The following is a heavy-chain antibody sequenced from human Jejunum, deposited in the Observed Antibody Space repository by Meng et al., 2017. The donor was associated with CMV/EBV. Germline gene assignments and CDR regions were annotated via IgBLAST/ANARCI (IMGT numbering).Heavy chain of an antibody. CDR2: IYRDGST. V-gene: IGHV3-66*02. D-gene: IGHD1-26*01. CDR3: ARSVNWDYWFDP. J-gene: IGHJ5*02. CDR1: EFTVSTNY. Sequence: LSCAASEFTVSTNYMSWVRQAPGKGLEWVSIIYRDGSTYYTDSVKGRFTISRDNPKNTVYLQMNSLTVEDTAVYFCARSVNWDYWFDPWGQGTLVTVSS.